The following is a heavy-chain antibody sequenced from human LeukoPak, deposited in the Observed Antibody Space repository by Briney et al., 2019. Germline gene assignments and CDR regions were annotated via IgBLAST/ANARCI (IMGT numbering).Heavy chain of an antibody. CDR2: MNPNSGNT. CDR3: ARGLSKITMMDRNWFDP. D-gene: IGHD3-22*01. Sequence: EASVNVSCKASGYTFTSYDINWVRQATGQGLEWMGWMNPNSGNTGYAQKFQGRVTMTRNTSISTAYMELSSLRSEDTAVYYCARGLSKITMMDRNWFDPWGQGTLVTVSS. CDR1: GYTFTSYD. V-gene: IGHV1-8*01. J-gene: IGHJ5*02.